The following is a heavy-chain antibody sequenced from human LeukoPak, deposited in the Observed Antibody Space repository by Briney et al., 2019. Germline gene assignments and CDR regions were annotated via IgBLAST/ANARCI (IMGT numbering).Heavy chain of an antibody. D-gene: IGHD3-22*01. J-gene: IGHJ4*02. CDR3: ARDRWGYYYDSSGYGD. V-gene: IGHV1-18*01. CDR2: ISAYNGNT. Sequence: ASVKVPCKASGYTFTSYGISWVRQAPGQGLEWMGWISAYNGNTNYAQKLQGRVTMTTDTSTSTAYMELRSLRSDDTAVYYCARDRWGYYYDSSGYGDWGQGTLVTVSS. CDR1: GYTFTSYG.